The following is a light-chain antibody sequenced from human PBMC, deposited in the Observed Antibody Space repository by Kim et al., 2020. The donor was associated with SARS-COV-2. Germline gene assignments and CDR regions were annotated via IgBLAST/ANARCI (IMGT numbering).Light chain of an antibody. Sequence: VSPGESATPSCRASHGVSDKLSWYHQKPGQAPRLLIYSVSIRAAGVPAGFSGSGSGTDFTLTISGLQSEDSAVYYCQQHNNWPYTFGQGTKLEI. CDR2: SVS. CDR3: QQHNNWPYT. J-gene: IGKJ2*01. CDR1: HGVSDK. V-gene: IGKV3-15*01.